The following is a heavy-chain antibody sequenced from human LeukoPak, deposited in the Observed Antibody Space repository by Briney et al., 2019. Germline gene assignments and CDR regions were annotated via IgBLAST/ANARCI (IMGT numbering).Heavy chain of an antibody. Sequence: GESLRLSCAASGFIVSNNYMTWVRQAPGKGLEWVSIIYSSAYIYYSDSVKGRFTISRDNSKNTLYLQMNSLRAEDTAVYYCASQDVLHNGAHWVYLQHWGQGTLVTVSS. J-gene: IGHJ1*01. D-gene: IGHD2-8*01. V-gene: IGHV3-53*01. CDR1: GFIVSNNY. CDR2: IYSSAYI. CDR3: ASQDVLHNGAHWVYLQH.